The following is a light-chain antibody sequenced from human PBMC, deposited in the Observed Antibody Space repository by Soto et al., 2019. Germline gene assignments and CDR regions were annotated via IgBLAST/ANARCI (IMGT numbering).Light chain of an antibody. Sequence: QSALTQPASVSGSPGQSITISCSGTSSDVGGYNYVSWYQQHPGKVPKLMIYDVSNRPSGVSNRFSGSKSGNTASLTISGLQAEDEADYYCSSYTSSSTVGVFGTGTKVTVL. CDR1: SSDVGGYNY. J-gene: IGLJ1*01. CDR2: DVS. V-gene: IGLV2-14*01. CDR3: SSYTSSSTVGV.